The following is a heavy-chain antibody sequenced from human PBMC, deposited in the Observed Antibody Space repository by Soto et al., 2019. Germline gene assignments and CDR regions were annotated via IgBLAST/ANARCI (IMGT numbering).Heavy chain of an antibody. CDR3: CMHLSSPNSVGADVSYCSHPPGLGVPGPGRFYL. D-gene: IGHD6-13*01. J-gene: IGHJ2*01. CDR2: ITPMFGTA. V-gene: IGHV1-69*05. CDR1: GGTFSRNA. Sequence: QVQLVQSGAEVKKYGSSVKVSCKASGGTFSRNAISWVRQAPGQGLEWMGGITPMFGTANYAQRFQGSVTPIAGTATCPRSSLGTVPLTAHKPTGGGCMHLSSPNSVGADVSYCSHPPGLGVPGPGRFYLWARGTLLAVSA.